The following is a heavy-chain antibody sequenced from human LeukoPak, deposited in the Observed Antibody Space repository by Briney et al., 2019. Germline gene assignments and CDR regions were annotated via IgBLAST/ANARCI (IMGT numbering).Heavy chain of an antibody. J-gene: IGHJ4*02. CDR1: GFTFSSYG. Sequence: HAGGSLRLSCAASGFTFSSYGMHWVRQAPGKGLEWVANIKHDESEKNYLDSVKGRFTISRDNAQNSLYLQMNGLRVEDTAVYYCTRRLDDWGQGILVTVSS. V-gene: IGHV3-7*01. CDR3: TRRLDD. CDR2: IKHDESEK. D-gene: IGHD3-16*01.